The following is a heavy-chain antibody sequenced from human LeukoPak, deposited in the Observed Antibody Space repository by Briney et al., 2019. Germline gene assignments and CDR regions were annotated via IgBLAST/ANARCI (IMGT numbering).Heavy chain of an antibody. Sequence: SETLSLTCTVSGGSISSYYWSWIRQPPGKGLEWIGEINHSGSTNYNPSLKSRVTISVDTSKNQFSLKLSSVTAADTAVYYCARGTRSYYYYGMDVWGQGTTVTVSS. CDR2: INHSGST. CDR3: ARGTRSYYYYGMDV. J-gene: IGHJ6*02. CDR1: GGSISSYY. V-gene: IGHV4-34*01.